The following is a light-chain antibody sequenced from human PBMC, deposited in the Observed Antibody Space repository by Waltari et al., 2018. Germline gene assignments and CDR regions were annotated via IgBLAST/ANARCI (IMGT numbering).Light chain of an antibody. CDR3: QQNTNWPLT. J-gene: IGKJ4*01. Sequence: EIVMTQSPATLSLSPGERATLSCRASQSVRSSLAWYQQKPGQAPRLLFYGASSVATGIPDRFSCSGSGTEFTLTISSLEPEDVAVYYCQQNTNWPLTFGCGTKVEIK. V-gene: IGKV3D-15*01. CDR2: GAS. CDR1: QSVRSS.